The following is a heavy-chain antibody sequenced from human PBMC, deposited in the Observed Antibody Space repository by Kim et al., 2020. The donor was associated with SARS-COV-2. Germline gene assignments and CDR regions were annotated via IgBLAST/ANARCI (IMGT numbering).Heavy chain of an antibody. D-gene: IGHD1-26*01. CDR3: ARGILRTKGAFDI. J-gene: IGHJ3*02. V-gene: IGHV3-74*01. Sequence: YADSVKGRSTITRANAKNTLYLQMNSLRAEDTALYYCARGILRTKGAFDIWGQGAMVTVSS.